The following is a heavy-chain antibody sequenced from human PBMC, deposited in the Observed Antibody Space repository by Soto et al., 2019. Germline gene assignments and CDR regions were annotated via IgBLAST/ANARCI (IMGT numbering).Heavy chain of an antibody. CDR3: TRHAVQYCGGDCYLLPYFDL. CDR2: IRSKANNYAT. J-gene: IGHJ2*01. CDR1: GFTFSGSA. D-gene: IGHD2-21*02. V-gene: IGHV3-73*02. Sequence: EVQLVESGGGLVQPGGSLKLSCAASGFTFSGSAVHWVRQASGKGLEWVGRIRSKANNYATVYAASVKGRFTISRNDSKNMTNLQMNSLKAEDTAVYYYTRHAVQYCGGDCYLLPYFDLWGRGTLVTVSS.